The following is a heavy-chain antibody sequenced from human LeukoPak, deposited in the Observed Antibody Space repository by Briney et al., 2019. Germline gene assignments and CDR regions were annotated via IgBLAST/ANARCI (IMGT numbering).Heavy chain of an antibody. Sequence: GGSLRLSCAASGFTFSNYAMGWVRQAPGKGPEWVSSISGSGGHTYFADSVKGRFTISRDNSKNTLDLQMNSLRDENTAVYYCARRGQKTYSMDVWGQGTTVTVSS. CDR3: ARRGQKTYSMDV. J-gene: IGHJ6*02. CDR2: ISGSGGHT. CDR1: GFTFSNYA. D-gene: IGHD1-14*01. V-gene: IGHV3-23*01.